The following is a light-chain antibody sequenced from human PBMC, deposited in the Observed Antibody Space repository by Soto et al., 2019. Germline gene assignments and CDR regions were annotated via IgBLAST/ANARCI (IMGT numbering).Light chain of an antibody. CDR2: EVF. CDR1: NSDVGGYNY. Sequence: QSVLTQPASVSGSPGQSITIPCTGTNSDVGGYNYVSWYQHHPGKAPKLMIYEVFNRPSGVSSRFSGSKSGSTASLTISGLQAEDEADYYCSSYTTTNTLYVFGTGTKVTV. J-gene: IGLJ1*01. V-gene: IGLV2-14*01. CDR3: SSYTTTNTLYV.